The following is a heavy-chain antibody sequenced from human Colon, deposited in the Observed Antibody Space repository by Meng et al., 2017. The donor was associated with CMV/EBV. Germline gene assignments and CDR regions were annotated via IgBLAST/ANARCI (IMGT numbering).Heavy chain of an antibody. CDR1: GYTFSDYY. Sequence: VQWMQSGVGVKGPGASVKVSCKTSGYTFSDYYMNWVRQAPGQELEWMGWIRSDGSATNYAQKFRGRVTMTRDASVSTAYMELSGLTSDDTAVYFCVRSSGWSLFDYWGPGALVTVSS. J-gene: IGHJ4*02. CDR2: IRSDGSAT. V-gene: IGHV1-2*02. CDR3: VRSSGWSLFDY. D-gene: IGHD6-19*01.